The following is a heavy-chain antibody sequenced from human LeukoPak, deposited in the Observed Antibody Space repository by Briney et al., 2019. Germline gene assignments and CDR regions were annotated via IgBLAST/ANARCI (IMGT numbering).Heavy chain of an antibody. J-gene: IGHJ4*02. Sequence: GASVKVSCKVSGYTLTELSMHWVRQAPGKGLEWMGGFDPEDGETIYAQKFQGRVTMTEDTSTDTAYMELSSLRSDDTAVYYCARFPPAGYSYGFDYYYFDYWGQGTLVTVSS. CDR1: GYTLTELS. CDR2: FDPEDGET. V-gene: IGHV1-24*01. D-gene: IGHD5-18*01. CDR3: ARFPPAGYSYGFDYYYFDY.